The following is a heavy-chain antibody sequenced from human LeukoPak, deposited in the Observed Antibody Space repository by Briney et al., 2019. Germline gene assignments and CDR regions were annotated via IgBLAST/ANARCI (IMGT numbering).Heavy chain of an antibody. CDR3: ARPDEQQLVRDAFDI. CDR1: GFTFSSSW. Sequence: GGSLRLSCVASGFTFSSSWMNWVRQAPGKGLEWVSSISSSSSYIYYADSVKGRFTISRDNAKNSLYLQMNSLRAEDTAVYYCARPDEQQLVRDAFDIWGQGTMVTVSS. V-gene: IGHV3-21*01. CDR2: ISSSSSYI. D-gene: IGHD6-13*01. J-gene: IGHJ3*02.